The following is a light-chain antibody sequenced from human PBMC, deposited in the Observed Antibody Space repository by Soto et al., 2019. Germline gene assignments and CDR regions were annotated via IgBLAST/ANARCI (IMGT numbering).Light chain of an antibody. CDR1: QSLLYSDGYHF. CDR3: MQALQTPFT. CDR2: LTS. V-gene: IGKV2-28*01. J-gene: IGKJ2*01. Sequence: EIVMTQSPLSLSVTPGEPASISCRSSQSLLYSDGYHFLDWYLQKPGQSPKLLMYLTSNRASGVPDRVIGSGSGTDFTPKNNRVEGEDFGVYYCMQALQTPFTFGQGTKLEIK.